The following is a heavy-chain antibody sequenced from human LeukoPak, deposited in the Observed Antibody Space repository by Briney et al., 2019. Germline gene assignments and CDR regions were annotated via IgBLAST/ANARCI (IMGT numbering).Heavy chain of an antibody. J-gene: IGHJ5*02. CDR1: GGSVSGYC. V-gene: IGHV4-4*07. CDR2: IYTSGRT. Sequence: SESLSLTCTVSGGSVSGYCWSWIRQPAGKCMEWVGRIYTSGRTTYNPSLEGRLSKSVGTTNNQFFMWLMSVPDADPAVSYCEKAVVALCWFDPEYQG. CDR3: EKAVVALCWFDP. D-gene: IGHD2-15*01.